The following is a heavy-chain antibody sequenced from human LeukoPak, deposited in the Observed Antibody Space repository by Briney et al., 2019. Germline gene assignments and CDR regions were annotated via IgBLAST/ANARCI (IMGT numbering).Heavy chain of an antibody. CDR1: GFTSSSYA. CDR3: ARDETDNYDSSGYYFGY. Sequence: GSLRLSCAASGFTSSSYAMHWVRQAPGKGLEWEAVISYDGSNKYYADSVKGRFTISRDNSKNTLYLQMNSLRAEDTAVYYCARDETDNYDSSGYYFGYWGQGTLVTVSS. CDR2: ISYDGSNK. J-gene: IGHJ4*02. D-gene: IGHD3-22*01. V-gene: IGHV3-30-3*01.